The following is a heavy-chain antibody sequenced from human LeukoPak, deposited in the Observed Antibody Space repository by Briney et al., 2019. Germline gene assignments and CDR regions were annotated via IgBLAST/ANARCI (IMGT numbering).Heavy chain of an antibody. CDR3: ATSSTGSIRGYFDY. CDR2: ISGSGGST. Sequence: GGSLRLPCAASGFTFSSYAMSWVRQAPGKGLEWVSAISGSGGSTYYADSVKGRFTISRDNSKNTLYLQMNSLRAEDTAVYYCATSSTGSIRGYFDYWGQGTLVTVSS. V-gene: IGHV3-23*01. D-gene: IGHD2-2*01. J-gene: IGHJ4*02. CDR1: GFTFSSYA.